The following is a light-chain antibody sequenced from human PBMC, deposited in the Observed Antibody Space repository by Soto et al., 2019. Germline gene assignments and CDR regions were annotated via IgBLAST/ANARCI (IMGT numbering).Light chain of an antibody. J-gene: IGKJ5*01. V-gene: IGKV3-20*01. CDR1: QSLSSSS. Sequence: LVLTQSPGTLSLSPGERATLSCRASQSLSSSSFAWYQQKPGQAPRRVIYGASTWGTGVPPRFTGSGSGTEFTLTISGLQAEDFAVYYCQQNNSWPITFGQGTRLEIK. CDR3: QQNNSWPIT. CDR2: GAS.